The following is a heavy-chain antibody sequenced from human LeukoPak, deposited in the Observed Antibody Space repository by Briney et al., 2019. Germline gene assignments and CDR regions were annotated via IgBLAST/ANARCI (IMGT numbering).Heavy chain of an antibody. J-gene: IGHJ4*02. CDR3: ARLGIYSYGYNFDY. Sequence: SETLSLTCTVSGGSISSYYWGWIRQPPGKGLEWIGSIYYSGSTYYNPSLKSRVTISVDTSKNQFSLKLSSVTAADTAVYYCARLGIYSYGYNFDYWGQGTLVTVSS. D-gene: IGHD5-18*01. CDR1: GGSISSYY. V-gene: IGHV4-39*07. CDR2: IYYSGST.